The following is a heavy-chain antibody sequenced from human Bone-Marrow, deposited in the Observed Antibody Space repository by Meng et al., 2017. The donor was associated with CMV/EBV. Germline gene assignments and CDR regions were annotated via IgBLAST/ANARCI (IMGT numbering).Heavy chain of an antibody. J-gene: IGHJ6*02. CDR1: GFTFSDHY. CDR2: TRNKANSYTT. V-gene: IGHV3-72*01. Sequence: GGSLRLSCAASGFTFSDHYMDWVRQAPGKGLEWVGRTRNKANSYTTEYAASVKGRFTISRDDSKNSLYLQMNSLKTEDTAVYYCARVVEYCSSTSCYYYGMDVWGQGTTVTISS. CDR3: ARVVEYCSSTSCYYYGMDV. D-gene: IGHD2-2*01.